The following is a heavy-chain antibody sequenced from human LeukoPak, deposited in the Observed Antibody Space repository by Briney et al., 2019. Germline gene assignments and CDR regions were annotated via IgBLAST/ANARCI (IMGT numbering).Heavy chain of an antibody. V-gene: IGHV1-46*01. J-gene: IGHJ3*02. Sequence: ASVKVSCKASGYSFTNYAMNWVRQAPGQGLEWMGIINPSGGSTSYAQKFQGRVTMTRDMSTSTVYMELSSLRSEDTAVYYCARDMAEGPSDAFDIWGQGTMVTVSS. CDR1: GYSFTNYA. CDR3: ARDMAEGPSDAFDI. CDR2: INPSGGST. D-gene: IGHD5-24*01.